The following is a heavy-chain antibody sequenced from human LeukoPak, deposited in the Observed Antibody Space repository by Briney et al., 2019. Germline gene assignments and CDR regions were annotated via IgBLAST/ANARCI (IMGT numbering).Heavy chain of an antibody. V-gene: IGHV3-23*01. D-gene: IGHD4-23*01. CDR1: GFTFNSYA. J-gene: IGHJ2*01. CDR3: AKVGMVVTPACWYFDL. Sequence: PGVSLTLSCAASGFTFNSYAMSWLPPAPGKGLVWVLAVTGSGGSTYYADSVKGRFTISRDNSKNTMYLEMNRLRAEDTAVYYWAKVGMVVTPACWYFDLWGRGTLVTVSS. CDR2: VTGSGGST.